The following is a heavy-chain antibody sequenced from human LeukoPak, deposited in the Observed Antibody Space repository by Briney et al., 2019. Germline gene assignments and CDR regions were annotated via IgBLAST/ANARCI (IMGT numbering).Heavy chain of an antibody. J-gene: IGHJ5*02. V-gene: IGHV4-4*07. D-gene: IGHD2-15*01. Sequence: ASETLSLTCTVSGVSISNYYWTWIRQPAGKGLEWIGRIYSSGKTNYNPSLKSRVTMSVDRSKNQFSLKLSSVTAADTAVYYCARALNNVAWAWGQGTLVTVSS. CDR2: IYSSGKT. CDR3: ARALNNVAWA. CDR1: GVSISNYY.